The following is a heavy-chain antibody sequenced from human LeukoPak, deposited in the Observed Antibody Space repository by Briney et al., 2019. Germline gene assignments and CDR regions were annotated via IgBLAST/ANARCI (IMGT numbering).Heavy chain of an antibody. CDR3: ARDFPRASVPMYPLDFDI. D-gene: IGHD1-1*01. CDR1: GYTFTSYG. Sequence: GASVKVSCKASGYTFTSYGISWVRQAPGQGLEWMGRIGAYNGNTNYAQKLQGRVTMTTDTSTSTAYMELRSLRSDDTAVYYCARDFPRASVPMYPLDFDIWGQGTMVTVSS. CDR2: IGAYNGNT. V-gene: IGHV1-18*01. J-gene: IGHJ3*02.